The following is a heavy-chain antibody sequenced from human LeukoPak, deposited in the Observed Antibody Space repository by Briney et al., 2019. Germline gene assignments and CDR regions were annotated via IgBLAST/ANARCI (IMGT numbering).Heavy chain of an antibody. CDR2: IRYDGSNK. CDR1: GFTFSSYG. D-gene: IGHD3-10*01. Sequence: GGSLRLSCAASGFTFSSYGMHWVGQAPGKGLEWVAWIRYDGSNKYYADSVKGRFTISRENYKNTLYLQMHSLRAEETAVYYCARVLLWFGEIHDAFDIWGQGTMVTVSS. J-gene: IGHJ3*02. CDR3: ARVLLWFGEIHDAFDI. V-gene: IGHV3-30*02.